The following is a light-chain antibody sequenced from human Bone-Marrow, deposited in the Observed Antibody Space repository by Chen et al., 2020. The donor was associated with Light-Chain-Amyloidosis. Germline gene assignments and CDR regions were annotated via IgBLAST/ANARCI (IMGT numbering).Light chain of an antibody. CDR1: RSNLGAGYD. CDR2: DSD. CDR3: QSYDTALLSVV. J-gene: IGLJ2*01. Sequence: QSVLTQPPSMSEAPGQRVTISCTGSRSNLGAGYDVHWYQQLPGTSPKLLIYDSDILTSGVPDRFSASKSGTSASLTITGRQVADEADYYCQSYDTALLSVVFGGGTKLT. V-gene: IGLV1-40*01.